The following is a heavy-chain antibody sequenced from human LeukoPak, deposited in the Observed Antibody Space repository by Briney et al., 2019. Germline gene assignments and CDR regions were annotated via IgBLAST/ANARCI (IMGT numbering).Heavy chain of an antibody. D-gene: IGHD6-19*01. CDR3: ARDQATEQWLGYYYYYGMDV. V-gene: IGHV1-46*01. CDR2: INPSGGST. Sequence: ASVKVSCKASGYTFTSYYMHWVRQAPGQGLEWMGIINPSGGSTSYAQKFQGRVTMTRDTSTSTVYMELSSLRTEDTAVYYCARDQATEQWLGYYYYYGMDVWGQGTTVTVSS. J-gene: IGHJ6*02. CDR1: GYTFTSYY.